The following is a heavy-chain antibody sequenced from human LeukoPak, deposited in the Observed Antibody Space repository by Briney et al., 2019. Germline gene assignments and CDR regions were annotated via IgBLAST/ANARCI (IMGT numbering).Heavy chain of an antibody. CDR1: GGTFSSYA. J-gene: IGHJ4*02. V-gene: IGHV1-69*13. CDR3: ARVPMVRGVIIGDFDY. CDR2: IIPVFGTA. D-gene: IGHD3-10*01. Sequence: SVKVPCKASGGTFSSYAISWVRQAPGQGLEWMGGIIPVFGTANYAQKFQGRVTITADESTSTAYMELSSLRSEDTAVYYCARVPMVRGVIIGDFDYWGQGTLVTVSS.